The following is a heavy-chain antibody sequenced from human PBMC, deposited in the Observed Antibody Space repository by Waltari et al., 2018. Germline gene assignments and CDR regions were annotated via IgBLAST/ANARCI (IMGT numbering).Heavy chain of an antibody. Sequence: QVQLQESGPGLVKPSETLSLTCTVSGGSINNSYWTWTRKPPGTGLEWIGYIYYSGNPNYNPPLKSRVTMSVDTSKNQFSLRLSSVTAADTAVYYCARLSRIATAGPNYYHAMDVWGQGTTVTVSS. D-gene: IGHD6-25*01. CDR2: IYYSGNP. V-gene: IGHV4-59*13. J-gene: IGHJ6*02. CDR3: ARLSRIATAGPNYYHAMDV. CDR1: GGSINNSY.